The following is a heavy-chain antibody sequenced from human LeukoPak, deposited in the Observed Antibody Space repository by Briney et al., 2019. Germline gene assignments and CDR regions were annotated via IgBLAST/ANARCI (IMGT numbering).Heavy chain of an antibody. CDR1: GYTFTSYG. J-gene: IGHJ4*02. V-gene: IGHV1-18*01. CDR3: ARATITIFGVVINFDY. D-gene: IGHD3-3*01. Sequence: ASVKVSCKASGYTFTSYGISWVRQAPGQGLEWMGWISAYNGNTNYAQKLQGRVTMTTDTSTSTAYMELRSLGSDDTAVYYCARATITIFGVVINFDYWGQGTLVTVSS. CDR2: ISAYNGNT.